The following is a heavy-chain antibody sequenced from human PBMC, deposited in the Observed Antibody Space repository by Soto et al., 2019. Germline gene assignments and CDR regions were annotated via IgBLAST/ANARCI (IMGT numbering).Heavy chain of an antibody. J-gene: IGHJ5*02. CDR1: GFSLRTYG. Sequence: LRLSCEASGFSLRTYGMHWLRRAPGKELEWVSFIWYDGTKKFYANSVKGRSTISKDNSNNILYLQMSGLRAEDTAVYYCAREVVTAVAGSVNWFDPWGQGTLVTVSS. CDR2: IWYDGTKK. D-gene: IGHD6-19*01. CDR3: AREVVTAVAGSVNWFDP. V-gene: IGHV3-33*01.